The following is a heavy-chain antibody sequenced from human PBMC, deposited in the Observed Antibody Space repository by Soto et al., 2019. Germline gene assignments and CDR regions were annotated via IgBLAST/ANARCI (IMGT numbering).Heavy chain of an antibody. J-gene: IGHJ5*02. CDR3: ARTPSVDIVVVPAAIDWFDP. CDR2: ISAYNGNT. CDR1: GYTFTSYG. D-gene: IGHD2-2*03. Sequence: ASVKVSCKASGYTFTSYGISWVRQAPGQGLEWMGWISAYNGNTNYAQKLQGRVTKTTDTSTSTAYMELRSLRSDDTAVYYCARTPSVDIVVVPAAIDWFDPWGQGTLVTVSS. V-gene: IGHV1-18*04.